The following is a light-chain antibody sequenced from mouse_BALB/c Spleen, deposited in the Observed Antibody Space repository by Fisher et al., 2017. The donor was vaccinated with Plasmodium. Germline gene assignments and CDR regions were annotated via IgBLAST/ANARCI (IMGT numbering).Light chain of an antibody. V-gene: IGKV1-110*01. J-gene: IGKJ5*01. Sequence: DIVLTQTTLSLPVSLGDQASISCRSSQSLLHSYGDTYLHWHLQRPGQSPKLLIYKVSNRYSGVPDSFTGSESGTDFTLKISGVESEDLGVYFCSQSTHLPLTFGAGTKLELK. CDR2: KVS. CDR1: QSLLHSYGDTY. CDR3: SQSTHLPLT.